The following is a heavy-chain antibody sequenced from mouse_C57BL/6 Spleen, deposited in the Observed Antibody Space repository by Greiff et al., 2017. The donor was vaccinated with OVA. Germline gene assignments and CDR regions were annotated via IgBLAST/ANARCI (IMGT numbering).Heavy chain of an antibody. CDR2: IYPRSGNT. V-gene: IGHV1-81*01. CDR1: GYTFTSYG. J-gene: IGHJ2*01. CDR3: AREKGND. Sequence: QVQLQQSGAELARPGASVKLSCKASGYTFTSYGISWVKQRTGQGLEWIGDIYPRSGNTYYNEKFKGKATLTADKSSSTAYMELRSLTSEDSAVYFCAREKGNDWGKGTTLTVSS.